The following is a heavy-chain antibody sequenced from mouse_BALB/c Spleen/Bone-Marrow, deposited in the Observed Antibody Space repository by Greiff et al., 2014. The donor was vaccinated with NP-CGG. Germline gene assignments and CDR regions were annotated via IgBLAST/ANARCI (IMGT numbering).Heavy chain of an antibody. CDR3: GRGAYYYGSSYYFDY. CDR2: INPYNGDT. V-gene: IGHV1-37*01. CDR1: GYSFTGYF. D-gene: IGHD1-1*01. J-gene: IGHJ2*01. Sequence: EVKLMESGPELVKPGASVKISCKASGYSFTGYFMNWVKQSHGKSLEWIGRINPYNGDTFYNQKFKGKATLTVDKSSSTAHMELLSLISEDSAVYYCGRGAYYYGSSYYFDYWGQGTTLTVSS.